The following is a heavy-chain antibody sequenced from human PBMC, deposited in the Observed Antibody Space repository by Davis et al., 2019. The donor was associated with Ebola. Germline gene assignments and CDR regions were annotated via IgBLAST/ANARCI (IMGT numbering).Heavy chain of an antibody. D-gene: IGHD5-18*01. CDR2: ISSNGGST. J-gene: IGHJ6*02. CDR3: AKIQRGV. V-gene: IGHV3-64*04. CDR1: GFTFSSYW. Sequence: GESLKISCAASGFTFSSYWMHWVRQAPGKGLEYVSAISSNGGSTYYADSVKGRFTISRDNSKNTLYLQMNSLRAEDTAVYYCAKIQRGVWGQGTTVTVSS.